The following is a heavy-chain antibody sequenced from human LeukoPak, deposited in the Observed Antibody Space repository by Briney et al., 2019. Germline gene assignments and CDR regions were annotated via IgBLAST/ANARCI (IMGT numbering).Heavy chain of an antibody. CDR1: GGTFISYA. CDR2: IIPIFGTA. CDR3: ARGRYYGSGSYSTTRYYGMDV. Sequence: SVTVSCKASGGTFISYAISWVRQAPGQGLEWMGGIIPIFGTANYAQKFQGRVTITADESTSTAYMELSSLRSEDTAVYYCARGRYYGSGSYSTTRYYGMDVWGQGTTVTVSS. J-gene: IGHJ6*02. D-gene: IGHD3-10*01. V-gene: IGHV1-69*13.